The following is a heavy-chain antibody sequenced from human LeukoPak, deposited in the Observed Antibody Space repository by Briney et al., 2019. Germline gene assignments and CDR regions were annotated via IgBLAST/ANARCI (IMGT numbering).Heavy chain of an antibody. CDR3: ATNLRQSFDY. J-gene: IGHJ4*02. CDR2: IYYSGST. V-gene: IGHV4-39*01. CDR1: GGSIRSSSYY. D-gene: IGHD1-14*01. Sequence: SETLSLTCTVSGGSIRSSSYYWGWIRQPPGKGLEWIGSIYYSGSTYYNPSYYNGSTYYNPALKSRVTISIDTSNNQFSLNLISVTAADTAVYYCATNLRQSFDYWGQGTLVTVSS.